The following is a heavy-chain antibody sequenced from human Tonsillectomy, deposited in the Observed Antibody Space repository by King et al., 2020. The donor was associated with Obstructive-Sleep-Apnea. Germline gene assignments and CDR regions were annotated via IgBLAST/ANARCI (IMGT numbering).Heavy chain of an antibody. J-gene: IGHJ4*02. CDR1: GISFSNYW. D-gene: IGHD1-1*01. Sequence: DVQLVESGGGLVQPGGSLRLSCTVSGISFSNYWMSWVRQAPGKGLEWVANIKKDGSERYYVDAVKGRFTISRDNAKNSLFLQMNSLRGEDTAVYFCALITGSDYWGQGTMDTVSS. CDR2: IKKDGSER. V-gene: IGHV3-7*01. CDR3: ALITGSDY.